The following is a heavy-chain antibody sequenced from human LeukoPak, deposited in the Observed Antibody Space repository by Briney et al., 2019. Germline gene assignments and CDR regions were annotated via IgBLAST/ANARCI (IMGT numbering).Heavy chain of an antibody. J-gene: IGHJ4*02. D-gene: IGHD6-13*01. CDR1: GFTFSSYE. CDR2: SSSSGSIT. CDR3: ARDSAGNDY. V-gene: IGHV3-48*03. Sequence: GGSLRLSCAAPGFTFSSYEMNWVRQAPGKGLEWVSYSSSSGSITYYADSVKGRFTISRDNAKNSLYLQMNSLRAEDTAMYYCARDSAGNDYWGQGTLVTVSS.